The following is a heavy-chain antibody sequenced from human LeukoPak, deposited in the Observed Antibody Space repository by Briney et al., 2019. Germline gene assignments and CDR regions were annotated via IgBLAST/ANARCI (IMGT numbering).Heavy chain of an antibody. J-gene: IGHJ6*03. D-gene: IGHD4-17*01. CDR2: ISGSGGIT. CDR1: GFTFSSYA. Sequence: GGSLRLSCAASGFTFSSYAMSWVSQAPGKGLEWVSAISGSGGITYYADSVKGRFTISRDNSKNTLYLQMNSLRAEDTAVYYCAKDGAHDYGDYENYYYYMDVWGKGTTVTVSS. CDR3: AKDGAHDYGDYENYYYYMDV. V-gene: IGHV3-23*01.